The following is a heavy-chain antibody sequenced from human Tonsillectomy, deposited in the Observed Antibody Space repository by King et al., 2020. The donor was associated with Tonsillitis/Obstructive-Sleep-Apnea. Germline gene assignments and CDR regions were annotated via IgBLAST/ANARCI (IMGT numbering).Heavy chain of an antibody. J-gene: IGHJ6*02. D-gene: IGHD1-26*01. CDR2: ISSRGSTI. CDR1: GFSFSTYE. V-gene: IGHV3-48*03. CDR3: ARGPPVGAQTPYYYDGMDV. Sequence: VQLVESGGGLVQPGGSLRLSCAASGFSFSTYEMNWVRQAPGKGLEWVSYISSRGSTIYYADSVKGRFTISRDNAKNSLYLQMNSLRAEDTAVYYCARGPPVGAQTPYYYDGMDVWGQGTTVTVSS.